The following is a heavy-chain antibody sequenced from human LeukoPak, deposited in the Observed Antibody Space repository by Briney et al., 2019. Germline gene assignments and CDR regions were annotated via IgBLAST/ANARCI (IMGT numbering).Heavy chain of an antibody. J-gene: IGHJ3*02. V-gene: IGHV4-61*02. Sequence: PSETLSLTCTVSGGSISSGSYYWSWIRQPAGKGLEWIGRIYTSGSTNYNPSLKSRVTISVDTPKNQFSLKLSSVTAADTAVYYCARDCSSTSCVDAFDIWGQGTMVTVSS. CDR2: IYTSGST. CDR1: GGSISSGSYY. D-gene: IGHD2-2*01. CDR3: ARDCSSTSCVDAFDI.